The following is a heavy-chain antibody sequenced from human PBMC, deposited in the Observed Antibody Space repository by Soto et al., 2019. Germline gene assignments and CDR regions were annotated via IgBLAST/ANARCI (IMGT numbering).Heavy chain of an antibody. D-gene: IGHD3-22*01. CDR2: IYTSGST. CDR1: GGSISSYY. Sequence: SETLSLTCTVSGGSISSYYWSWIRQPAGKGLEWIGRIYTSGSTNYNPSLKSRVTMSVDTSKNQFSLKLSSVTAADTAVYYCAIVDGSFYYDSTQIDYCGQGTLVIVSS. CDR3: AIVDGSFYYDSTQIDY. J-gene: IGHJ4*02. V-gene: IGHV4-4*07.